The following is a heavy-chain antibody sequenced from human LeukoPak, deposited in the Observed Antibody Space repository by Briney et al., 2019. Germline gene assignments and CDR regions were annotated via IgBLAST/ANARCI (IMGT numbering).Heavy chain of an antibody. Sequence: GGSLRLSCAASGFTFSNYWMSWVRQAPGKGLEWVANIKQDGSEKYYVDSVKGRFTISRENAKNSLYLQMKSLRAEDTAVYYCERDDYVWGSPYYYYYMDVWGKGTTVTVSS. D-gene: IGHD3-16*01. J-gene: IGHJ6*03. CDR1: GFTFSNYW. V-gene: IGHV3-7*01. CDR3: ERDDYVWGSPYYYYYMDV. CDR2: IKQDGSEK.